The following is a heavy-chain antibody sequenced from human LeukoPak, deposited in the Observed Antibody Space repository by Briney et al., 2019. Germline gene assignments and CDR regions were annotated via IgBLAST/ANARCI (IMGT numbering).Heavy chain of an antibody. CDR3: ARGLYYDSSGYYPAFDY. CDR2: IIPIFGTA. J-gene: IGHJ4*02. D-gene: IGHD3-22*01. V-gene: IGHV1-69*13. CDR1: GGTFSSYA. Sequence: GASVKVSCKASGGTFSSYAISWVRQAPGQGLEWMGGIIPIFGTANYAQKFQGRVTSTADESTSTAYMELSSLRSGDTAVYYCARGLYYDSSGYYPAFDYWGQGTLVTVSS.